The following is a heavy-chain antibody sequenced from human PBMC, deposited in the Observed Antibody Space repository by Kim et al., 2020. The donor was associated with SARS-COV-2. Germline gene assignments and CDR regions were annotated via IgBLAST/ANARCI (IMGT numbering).Heavy chain of an antibody. D-gene: IGHD6-13*01. CDR3: AHRRLGIAAAGIDY. CDR1: GFSLSTSGVG. J-gene: IGHJ4*02. V-gene: IGHV2-5*02. Sequence: SGPTLVNPTQTLTLTCTFSGFSLSTSGVGVGWIRQPPGKALEWLALIYWDDDKRYSPSLKSRLTITKDTSKNQVILTMTNMDPVDTATYYCAHRRLGIAAAGIDYWGQGTLVTVSS. CDR2: IYWDDDK.